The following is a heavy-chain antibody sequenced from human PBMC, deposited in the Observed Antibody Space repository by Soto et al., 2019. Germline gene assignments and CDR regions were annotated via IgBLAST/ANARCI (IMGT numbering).Heavy chain of an antibody. V-gene: IGHV1-69*13. Sequence: SVKVSCKASGGTFSSYAISWVRQAPGQGLEWMGGIIPIFGTANYAQKFQGRVTITADESTSTAYMELSSPRSEDTAVYYCARAPSYRLLPPDVFDIWGQGTMV. CDR1: GGTFSSYA. CDR3: ARAPSYRLLPPDVFDI. CDR2: IIPIFGTA. J-gene: IGHJ3*02.